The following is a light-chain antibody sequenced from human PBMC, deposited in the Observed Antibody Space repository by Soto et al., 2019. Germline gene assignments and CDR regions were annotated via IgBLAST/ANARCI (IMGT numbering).Light chain of an antibody. Sequence: DIQMTQSPSTLSASVGARVTITCRASQSIRSWLAWYQQKPGKAPNLLIYDASSLESGVPSRFSGSGSGTDFTLTISGLQPDDSATYYCQQSYSLPYTFGQGTKVDIK. CDR2: DAS. CDR1: QSIRSW. J-gene: IGKJ2*01. V-gene: IGKV1-5*01. CDR3: QQSYSLPYT.